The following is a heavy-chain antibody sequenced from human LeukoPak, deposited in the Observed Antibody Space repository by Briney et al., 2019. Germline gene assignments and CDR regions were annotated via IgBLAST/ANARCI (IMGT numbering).Heavy chain of an antibody. CDR1: GFTFSSYA. J-gene: IGHJ4*02. V-gene: IGHV3-30-3*01. Sequence: GRSLRLSRAASGFTFSSYAMHWVRQAPGQGLEWVAVISYDGSSEYYADSVKGRFIISRDNPKNTLYLQMNSLRAEDTAVYYCARDPLTYGSGRYYQAFDYWGQGTLVTVSS. D-gene: IGHD3-10*01. CDR3: ARDPLTYGSGRYYQAFDY. CDR2: ISYDGSSE.